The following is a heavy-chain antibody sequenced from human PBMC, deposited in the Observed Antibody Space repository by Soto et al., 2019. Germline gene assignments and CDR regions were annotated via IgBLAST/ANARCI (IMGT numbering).Heavy chain of an antibody. CDR2: ISAYNGHT. J-gene: IGHJ6*02. CDR1: GYTFTSYG. V-gene: IGHV1-18*01. D-gene: IGHD5-18*01. CDR3: SREPPPRPLIQLWLRDNYYYYCMDV. Sequence: QVQLVQSGAEVKKPGASVKVSCKASGYTFTSYGITWVRQAPGQGLEWMGWISAYNGHTNSAQKLQGRVTMTTDTATSTAYMELRSLRSDDPSVDSYSREPPPRPLIQLWLRDNYYYYCMDVWGQGNTVTVS.